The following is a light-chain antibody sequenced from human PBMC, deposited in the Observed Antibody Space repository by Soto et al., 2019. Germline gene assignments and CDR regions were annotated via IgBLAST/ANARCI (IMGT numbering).Light chain of an antibody. CDR1: QSISRC. J-gene: IGKJ5*01. CDR3: QQFNSYPIT. CDR2: EAS. Sequence: DIQMTQSPATLSASGGDRVTITCRASQSISRCLTWYQQKPGKAPQLLIYEASSLESGVPSRFSGSGSGTEFTLTIGRLQPDDFAPYYCQQFNSYPITYGQGTRR. V-gene: IGKV1-5*01.